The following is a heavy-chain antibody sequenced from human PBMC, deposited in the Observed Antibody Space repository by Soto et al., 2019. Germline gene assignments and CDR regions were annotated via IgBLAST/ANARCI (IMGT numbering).Heavy chain of an antibody. CDR2: ISYDGSNK. CDR3: AKDETPQGSGWYPF. J-gene: IGHJ3*01. D-gene: IGHD6-19*01. Sequence: PGGSLRLSCAASGFTFSSYGMHWVRQAPGKGLEWVAVISYDGSNKYYADSVKGRFTISRDNSKNTLYLQMNSLRAEDTAVYYCAKDETPQGSGWYPFWGQGTMVTVSS. V-gene: IGHV3-30*18. CDR1: GFTFSSYG.